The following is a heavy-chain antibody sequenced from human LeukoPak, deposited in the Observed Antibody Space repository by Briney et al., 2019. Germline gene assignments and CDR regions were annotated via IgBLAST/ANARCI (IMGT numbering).Heavy chain of an antibody. CDR3: ARVRGDCSSTSCYYWFDP. CDR2: MNPNSGNT. J-gene: IGHJ5*02. Sequence: GASVKVSCKGSGYTFTSYDINWVRQATGQGVEWMGWMNPNSGNTGYAQKFQGRVTMTRNTSISTAYMELSSLRSEDTAVYYCARVRGDCSSTSCYYWFDPGGQGTLVTVSS. CDR1: GYTFTSYD. V-gene: IGHV1-8*01. D-gene: IGHD2-2*01.